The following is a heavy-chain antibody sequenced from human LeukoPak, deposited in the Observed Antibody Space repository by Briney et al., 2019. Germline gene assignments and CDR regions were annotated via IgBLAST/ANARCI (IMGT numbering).Heavy chain of an antibody. CDR3: ARGKYYYDSSGYYYVWPFDY. J-gene: IGHJ4*02. D-gene: IGHD3-22*01. CDR1: GGTFTHYV. V-gene: IGHV1-18*01. Sequence: ASVKVSCKASGGTFTHYVISWVRQAPGQGLEWMGWISAYNGNTNYAQKLQGRVTMTTDTSTSTAYMELRSLRSDDTAVYYCARGKYYYDSSGYYYVWPFDYWGQGTLVTVSS. CDR2: ISAYNGNT.